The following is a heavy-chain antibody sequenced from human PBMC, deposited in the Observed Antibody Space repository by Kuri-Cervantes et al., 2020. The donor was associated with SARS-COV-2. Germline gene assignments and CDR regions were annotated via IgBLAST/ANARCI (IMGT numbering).Heavy chain of an antibody. CDR1: GFTFSSYG. CDR2: IRYDGSNK. Sequence: GESLKISCAASGFTFSSYGMHWVRQAPGKGLEWVAFIRYDGSNKYYADSVKGRFTISRDNAKNSLYLQMNSLRAEDTAVYYCARDYRGFGDSSRDDYWGQGTLVTVSS. CDR3: ARDYRGFGDSSRDDY. D-gene: IGHD6-13*01. J-gene: IGHJ4*02. V-gene: IGHV3-30*02.